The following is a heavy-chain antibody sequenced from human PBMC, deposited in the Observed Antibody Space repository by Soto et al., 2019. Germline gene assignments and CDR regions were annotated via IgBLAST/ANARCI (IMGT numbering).Heavy chain of an antibody. J-gene: IGHJ4*02. D-gene: IGHD3-22*01. CDR3: ARVGSGGNYYDSSGYSGSRYFDY. CDR2: IYYSGST. Sequence: PSETLSLTCTVSCGSISSGGYYWSWIRQHPGKGLEWIGYIYYSGSTYYNPSLKSRVTISVDTSKNQFSLKLSSVTAADTAVYYCARVGSGGNYYDSSGYSGSRYFDYWGQGTLVTVSS. CDR1: CGSISSGGYY. V-gene: IGHV4-31*03.